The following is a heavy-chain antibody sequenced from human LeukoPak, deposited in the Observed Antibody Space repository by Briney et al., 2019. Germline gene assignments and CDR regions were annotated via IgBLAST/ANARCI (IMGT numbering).Heavy chain of an antibody. D-gene: IGHD2-15*01. J-gene: IGHJ6*03. V-gene: IGHV4-34*01. CDR2: IYYSGST. CDR1: GGSFSGYY. Sequence: SETLSLTCAVYGGSFSGYYWGWIRQPPGKGLEWIGSIYYSGSTYYNPSLKSRVTISVDTSKNQFSLKLSSVTAADTAVYYCARGIVVVAQLGFYFYYMDVWGKGTTVTISS. CDR3: ARGIVVVAQLGFYFYYMDV.